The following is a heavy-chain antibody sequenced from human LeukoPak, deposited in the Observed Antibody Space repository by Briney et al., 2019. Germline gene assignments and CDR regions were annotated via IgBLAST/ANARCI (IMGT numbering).Heavy chain of an antibody. V-gene: IGHV3-15*01. D-gene: IGHD6-19*01. Sequence: PGGSLRLSCAASGFTFTNAWMSWVRQAPGKGLEWVGRIKSSSAGGTIDYASPVKGRFSISRDDSKNTLYLQMSSLRTEDTAVYYCTTGGYASRAGAFDVWGPGTMVTVSS. J-gene: IGHJ3*01. CDR3: TTGGYASRAGAFDV. CDR1: GFTFTNAW. CDR2: IKSSSAGGTI.